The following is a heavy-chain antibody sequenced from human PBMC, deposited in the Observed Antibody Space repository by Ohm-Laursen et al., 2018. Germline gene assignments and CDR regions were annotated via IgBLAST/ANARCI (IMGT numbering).Heavy chain of an antibody. CDR1: GGSLSSYY. J-gene: IGHJ5*02. V-gene: IGHV4-59*08. CDR2: IYYSGST. Sequence: SETLSLTCTVSGGSLSSYYWSWIRQPAGKGLEWIGYIYYSGSTNYNPSLKSRVTISVDTSKNQFSLKLSSVTAADTAVYYCARQEGYCSSTSCYEVWFDPWGQGTLVTVSS. D-gene: IGHD2-2*01. CDR3: ARQEGYCSSTSCYEVWFDP.